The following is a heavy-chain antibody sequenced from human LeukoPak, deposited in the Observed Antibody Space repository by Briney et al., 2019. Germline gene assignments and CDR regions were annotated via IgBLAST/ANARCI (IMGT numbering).Heavy chain of an antibody. CDR3: AKDSSANYYDSSGHFDY. CDR2: ISGSGGST. D-gene: IGHD3-22*01. J-gene: IGHJ4*02. V-gene: IGHV3-23*01. CDR1: GFTFNTYA. Sequence: PGGSLRLSCAASGFTFNTYAMSWVRQAPGKGLEWVSAISGSGGSTYYADSVKGRFTISRDNSKNSLYLQMNSLRAEDTALYYCAKDSSANYYDSSGHFDYWGQGTLVTVSS.